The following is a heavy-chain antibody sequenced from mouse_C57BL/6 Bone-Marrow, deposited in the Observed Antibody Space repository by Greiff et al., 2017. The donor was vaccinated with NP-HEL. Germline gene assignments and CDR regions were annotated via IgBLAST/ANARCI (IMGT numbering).Heavy chain of an antibody. CDR3: EINSNEPYGYFDV. CDR1: GYTFTSYW. CDR2: IHPSDSDT. D-gene: IGHD2-5*01. Sequence: VQLHQPGAELVKPGASVKVSCKASGYTFTSYWMHWVKQRPGQGLEWIGRIHPSDSDTNYNQKFKGKATLTVDKSSSTAYMQLSSLTSEDSAVSDFEINSNEPYGYFDVWGTGTTVTVSA. J-gene: IGHJ1*03. V-gene: IGHV1-74*01.